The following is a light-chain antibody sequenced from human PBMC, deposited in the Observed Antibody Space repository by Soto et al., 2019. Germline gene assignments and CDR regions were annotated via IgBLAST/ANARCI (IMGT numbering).Light chain of an antibody. CDR3: QQSYSAPLT. V-gene: IGKV1-39*01. J-gene: IGKJ4*01. CDR1: QTINRY. CDR2: AAS. Sequence: DIQMTQSPSSLSASVGDRVTITCRESQTINRYLNWYQQKPGKAPKLLIYAASSLQSGVPSRFSGSGSGTDFTLAISSLQPEDFASYYCQQSYSAPLTFGGGTKVEIK.